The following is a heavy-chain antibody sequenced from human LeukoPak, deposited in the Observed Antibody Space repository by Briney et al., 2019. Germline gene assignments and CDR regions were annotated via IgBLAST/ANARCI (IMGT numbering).Heavy chain of an antibody. J-gene: IGHJ6*02. D-gene: IGHD3-10*01. V-gene: IGHV3-30*18. CDR2: ISYDGSNK. CDR1: GFTFSSYG. CDR3: AKDLAMVRGVGPHGMDV. Sequence: GGSLRLSCAASGFTFSSYGMHWVRQAPGKRLEWVAVISYDGSNKYYADSVKGRFTISRDNSKNTLYLQMNSLRAEDTAVYYCAKDLAMVRGVGPHGMDVWGQGTTVTVSS.